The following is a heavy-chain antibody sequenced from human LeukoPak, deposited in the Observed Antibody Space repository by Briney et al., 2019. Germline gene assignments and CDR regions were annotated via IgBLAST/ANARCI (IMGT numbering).Heavy chain of an antibody. D-gene: IGHD5-18*01. CDR2: ISYDGSNK. J-gene: IGHJ4*02. CDR1: GFTFSIYG. CDR3: ARAVDTAMVTFDY. V-gene: IGHV3-30*03. Sequence: GGSLRLSCAASGFTFSIYGMHWVRQAPGKGLEWVAVISYDGSNKYYADSVKGRFTISRDNSKNTLYLQMNSLRAEDTAVYYCARAVDTAMVTFDYWGQGTLVTVSS.